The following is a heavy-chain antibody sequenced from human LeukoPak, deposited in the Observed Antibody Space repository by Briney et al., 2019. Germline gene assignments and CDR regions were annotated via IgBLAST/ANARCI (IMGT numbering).Heavy chain of an antibody. Sequence: GGSLRLSCAASGFTFSSYAMSWVRQAPGKGLEWVSAISGSGGSTYYADSVKGRFTISRDNSKNTLYLQMNSLRAEDTAVYYCVKDDIVATIFDYWGQGTLVTVSS. CDR3: VKDDIVATIFDY. CDR1: GFTFSSYA. CDR2: ISGSGGST. D-gene: IGHD5-12*01. V-gene: IGHV3-23*01. J-gene: IGHJ4*02.